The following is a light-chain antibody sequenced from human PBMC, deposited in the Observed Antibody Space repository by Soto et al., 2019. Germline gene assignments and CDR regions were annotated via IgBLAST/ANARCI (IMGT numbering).Light chain of an antibody. V-gene: IGKV2-28*01. CDR3: MQAVQTPRS. CDR1: QSLLHSNGYNY. CDR2: SGS. Sequence: IVMTQSPLSLPVTPGEPASISCRSSQSLLHSNGYNYLDWYLQKPGQSPQLLIYSGSNRASGVTDRFSISESGTDFTLKISRVEAEDVGTYSCMQAVQTPRSFDPGTKHEIK. J-gene: IGKJ2*03.